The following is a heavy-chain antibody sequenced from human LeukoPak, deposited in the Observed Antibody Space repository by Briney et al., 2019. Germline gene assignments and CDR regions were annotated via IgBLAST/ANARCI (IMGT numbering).Heavy chain of an antibody. CDR1: GFTFSSYG. Sequence: PGGSLRLSCAASGFTFSSYGMHWVRQAPGKGLEWVAFIRYGGSNKYYADFVKGRFTISRDNSKNTVYLQMNSLRAEDTAVYYCAKSESWFDPWGQGTLVTVSS. CDR2: IRYGGSNK. CDR3: AKSESWFDP. J-gene: IGHJ5*02. V-gene: IGHV3-30*02.